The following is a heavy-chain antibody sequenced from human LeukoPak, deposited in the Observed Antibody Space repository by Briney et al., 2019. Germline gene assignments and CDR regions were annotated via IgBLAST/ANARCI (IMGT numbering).Heavy chain of an antibody. V-gene: IGHV4-59*01. D-gene: IGHD6-19*01. CDR3: AGVAVAEYYFDY. J-gene: IGHJ4*02. CDR2: IYYSGST. Sequence: SETLSLTCTVSGGSISSYYWGWIRQPPGKGLEWIGYIYYSGSTNYNPSLKSRVTISVDTSKNQFSLKLSSVTAADTAVYYCAGVAVAEYYFDYWGQGTLVTVSS. CDR1: GGSISSYY.